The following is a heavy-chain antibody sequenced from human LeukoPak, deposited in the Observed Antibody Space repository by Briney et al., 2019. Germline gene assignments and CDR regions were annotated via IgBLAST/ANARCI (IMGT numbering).Heavy chain of an antibody. Sequence: SETLSLTCTVSGGSISSSPYYWGWIRQPPGKGLEWIGSIYYSGSTYYNPSLKSRVTISVDTSKNQFSLNLSSVTAADTAVYYCARVMATTLVYWGQGTLITVSS. CDR1: GGSISSSPYY. CDR2: IYYSGST. V-gene: IGHV4-39*07. CDR3: ARVMATTLVY. J-gene: IGHJ4*02. D-gene: IGHD5-24*01.